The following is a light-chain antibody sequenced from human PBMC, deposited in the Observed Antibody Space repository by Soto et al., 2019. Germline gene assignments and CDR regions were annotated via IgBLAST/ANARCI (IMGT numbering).Light chain of an antibody. J-gene: IGLJ1*01. CDR2: DVN. CDR1: SSDVGGYDY. Sequence: QSVLTQPASVSGSPGQSITISCTGNSSDVGGYDYVSWYQQDPGKAPKLMIYDVNNRPSGVSNRFSGSKSGNTASLTISGLQAEDEADYYCSSYTSSNTHVFGTGTKVTVL. V-gene: IGLV2-14*01. CDR3: SSYTSSNTHV.